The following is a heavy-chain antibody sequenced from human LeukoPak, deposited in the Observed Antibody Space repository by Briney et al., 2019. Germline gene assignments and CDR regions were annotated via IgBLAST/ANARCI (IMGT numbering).Heavy chain of an antibody. CDR1: GYTFTGYY. D-gene: IGHD1-26*01. V-gene: IGHV1-2*02. Sequence: ASVKVSCKASGYTFTGYYMHWVRQAPGQGLEWMGWINPNSGGTNYAQKFQGRVTMTRDTSISTAYMELSRLRSDDTAVYCCARGSGSYTPFDYWGQGTLVTVSS. J-gene: IGHJ4*02. CDR2: INPNSGGT. CDR3: ARGSGSYTPFDY.